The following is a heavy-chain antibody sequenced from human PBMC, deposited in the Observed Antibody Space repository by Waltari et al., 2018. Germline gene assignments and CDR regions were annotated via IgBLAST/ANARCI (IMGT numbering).Heavy chain of an antibody. V-gene: IGHV4-30-2*01. Sequence: QLPLQESGSRLLKPSQTLSLTCSVSGASISNGDFSWSWIRQPPGKGLQWSGFLYHSESRYYNPSLKSRVSMSADRSKSQFSLKLDSVTAADTAVYYCARADCSGGSCLGFDSWGQGTLVTVSS. J-gene: IGHJ4*02. D-gene: IGHD2-15*01. CDR2: LYHSESR. CDR3: ARADCSGGSCLGFDS. CDR1: GASISNGDFS.